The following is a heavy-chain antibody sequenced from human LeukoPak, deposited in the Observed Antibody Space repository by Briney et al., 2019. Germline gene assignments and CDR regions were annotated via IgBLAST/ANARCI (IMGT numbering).Heavy chain of an antibody. D-gene: IGHD2-15*01. V-gene: IGHV3-66*01. CDR2: IYSGGST. CDR3: ARSWGYCSGGSCSDFDY. Sequence: GGSLRLSCAASGITFSSYGMSWVRQAPGKGLEWVSVIYSGGSTYYADSVKGRFTISRDNSKNTLYLQMNSLRAEDTAVYYCARSWGYCSGGSCSDFDYWGQGTLVTVSS. CDR1: GITFSSYG. J-gene: IGHJ4*02.